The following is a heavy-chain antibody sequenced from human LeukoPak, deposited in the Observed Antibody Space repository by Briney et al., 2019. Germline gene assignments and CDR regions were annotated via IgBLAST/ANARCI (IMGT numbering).Heavy chain of an antibody. V-gene: IGHV1-18*01. CDR2: ISAYNGNT. CDR1: GYTFTSYG. J-gene: IGHJ6*04. D-gene: IGHD2-2*01. CDR3: ARARGGYCSSTSCSPLDV. Sequence: ASVKVSCKASGYTFTSYGISWVRQAPGQGLEWMGWISAYNGNTNYAQKLQGRVTMTTDTSTSTAYMELRSLRSDDTAVYYCARARGGYCSSTSCSPLDVWGKGTTVTVSS.